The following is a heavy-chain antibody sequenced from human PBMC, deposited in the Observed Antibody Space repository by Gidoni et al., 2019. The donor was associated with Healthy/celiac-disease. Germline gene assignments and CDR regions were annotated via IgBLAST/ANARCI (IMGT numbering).Heavy chain of an antibody. V-gene: IGHV4-34*01. J-gene: IGHJ4*02. D-gene: IGHD2-2*01. CDR2: INHRGST. Sequence: QVQLQQWGAGLLKPSETLSLTCAVYGGSFSGYYWSWIRQPPGKGLEWIGEINHRGSTNYNPSLESRVTISVDTSKNQFSLKLSSVTAADTAVYYCARGMGTQYQLLDWGQGTLVTVSS. CDR1: GGSFSGYY. CDR3: ARGMGTQYQLLD.